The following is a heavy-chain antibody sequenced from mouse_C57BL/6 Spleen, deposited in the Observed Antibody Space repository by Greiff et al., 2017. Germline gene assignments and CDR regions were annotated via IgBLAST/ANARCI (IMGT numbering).Heavy chain of an antibody. V-gene: IGHV14-4*01. J-gene: IGHJ3*01. CDR1: GFNITDDY. D-gene: IGHD2-3*01. CDR3: TTDDGYYNAWFAY. CDR2: IDPENGDT. Sequence: VQLQQSGAELVRPGASVKLSCTASGFNITDDYMPWVKQRPEQGLEWIGWIDPENGDTEYASQFQGKATITADPSSNTAYLQLSSLTSEDTAVYYCTTDDGYYNAWFAYWGQGTLVTVSA.